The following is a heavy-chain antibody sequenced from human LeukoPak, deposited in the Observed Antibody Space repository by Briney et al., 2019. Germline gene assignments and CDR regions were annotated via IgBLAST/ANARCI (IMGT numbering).Heavy chain of an antibody. D-gene: IGHD1-26*01. Sequence: SETLSLTCTVSGAPISTYYWSWIRQPPGKGLEWIGYIDYSGSTNYNPSLTSRVTISLDTSQNQFSLRLSSVTAADTAVYYCARDFGGPYFIQWYFDLWGRGTLVTVSS. CDR2: IDYSGST. V-gene: IGHV4-59*01. CDR1: GAPISTYY. J-gene: IGHJ2*01. CDR3: ARDFGGPYFIQWYFDL.